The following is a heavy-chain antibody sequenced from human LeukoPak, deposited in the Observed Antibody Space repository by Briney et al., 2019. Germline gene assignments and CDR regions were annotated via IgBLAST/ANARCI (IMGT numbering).Heavy chain of an antibody. Sequence: SETLSLTCAVSGGSISSTNWWSWVRQPPGKGLEWIGEVFHSGSTNYNPSLKSRVTMSVDKSKNQFSLNLRSVTAADTAVYYRARGSGSFDCWGQGTLVTVSS. J-gene: IGHJ4*02. CDR3: ARGSGSFDC. CDR2: VFHSGST. D-gene: IGHD3-10*01. V-gene: IGHV4-4*02. CDR1: GGSISSTNW.